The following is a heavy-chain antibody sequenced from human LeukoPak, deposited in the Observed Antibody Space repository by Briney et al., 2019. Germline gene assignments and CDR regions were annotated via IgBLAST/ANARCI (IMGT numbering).Heavy chain of an antibody. Sequence: GGSLKLSCAASGFTFSGSAMHWVRQASGKGLEWVCRIRSEGNSYATAYAASVKGRFTISRDDSKNTAYLQMNSLKTEDTAVYYCARLGTGEAFDIWGQGTMVTVSS. D-gene: IGHD7-27*01. J-gene: IGHJ3*02. V-gene: IGHV3-73*01. CDR1: GFTFSGSA. CDR2: IRSEGNSYAT. CDR3: ARLGTGEAFDI.